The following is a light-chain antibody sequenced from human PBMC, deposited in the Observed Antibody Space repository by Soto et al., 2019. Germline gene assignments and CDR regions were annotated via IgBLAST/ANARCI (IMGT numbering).Light chain of an antibody. V-gene: IGLV1-44*01. CDR2: NNN. CDR3: STWDDSLNARVV. CDR1: RSNIGNNA. J-gene: IGLJ3*02. Sequence: QSVLTQPPSASGTPGQRVTISCSGSRSNIGNNAVSLYQQFPATDPKLLIYNNNKRPSGVPDRFSGSKSGTSASLAISGLQSEDEADYYCSTWDDSLNARVVFGGGTKVTVL.